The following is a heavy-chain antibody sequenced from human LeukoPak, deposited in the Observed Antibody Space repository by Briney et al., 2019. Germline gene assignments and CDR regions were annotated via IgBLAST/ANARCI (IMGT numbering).Heavy chain of an antibody. CDR2: IRNDESNK. Sequence: PGGSLRLSCAASGFTLRTYGMHWVRQAPGKGLEWAAFIRNDESNKYYADSVKGRFTISRDNSKNTLYLQMNSLRPEDTAVYFCAKVIGGSSFWYARGFDYWGQGTLVTVPS. CDR3: AKVIGGSSFWYARGFDY. CDR1: GFTLRTYG. J-gene: IGHJ4*02. D-gene: IGHD2-15*01. V-gene: IGHV3-30*02.